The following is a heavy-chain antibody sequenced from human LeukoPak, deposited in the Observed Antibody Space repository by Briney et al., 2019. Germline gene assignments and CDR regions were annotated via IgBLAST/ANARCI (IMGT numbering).Heavy chain of an antibody. CDR3: ARGGVVVDAFDI. D-gene: IGHD3-22*01. V-gene: IGHV3-7*04. CDR2: IKQDGSEK. J-gene: IGHJ3*02. Sequence: GGFLRLSCAASGFSFSIYWMSWVRQAPGKGLEWVANIKQDGSEKYYMDSVKGRFTISRDNGKNSLYLQMNSLRAEDTAVYYCARGGVVVDAFDIWGQGTMVTVSS. CDR1: GFSFSIYW.